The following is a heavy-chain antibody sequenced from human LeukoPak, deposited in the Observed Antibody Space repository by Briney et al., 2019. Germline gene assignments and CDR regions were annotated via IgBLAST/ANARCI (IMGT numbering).Heavy chain of an antibody. CDR2: INPSGGST. J-gene: IGHJ1*01. CDR1: GYTFTSYY. CDR3: ARGGIVVVPAAMAYFQH. V-gene: IGHV1-46*03. Sequence: GASVKVSCKASGYTFTSYYMHWVRQAPGQGLEWMGIINPSGGSTSYAQKFQGRVTMTRDTSTSTVYMELSSLRSEDTAVHYCARGGIVVVPAAMAYFQHWGQGTLVTVSS. D-gene: IGHD2-2*01.